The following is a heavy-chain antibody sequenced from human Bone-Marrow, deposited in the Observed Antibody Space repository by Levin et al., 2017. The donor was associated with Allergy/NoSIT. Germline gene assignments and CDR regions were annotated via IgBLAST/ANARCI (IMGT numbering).Heavy chain of an antibody. CDR3: ARASQNPWIRSGYFDF. CDR2: IYTSGRI. Sequence: KASETLSLTCTVSGGSVSSGDYSWSWIRQPAGKGLEWIGRIYTSGRIDYKPSLQSRVSMSRDTSKNHFSLRLSSVTAADTAVYYCARASQNPWIRSGYFDFWGQGILVTVSS. V-gene: IGHV4-61*02. CDR1: GGSVSSGDYS. J-gene: IGHJ4*02. D-gene: IGHD1-26*01.